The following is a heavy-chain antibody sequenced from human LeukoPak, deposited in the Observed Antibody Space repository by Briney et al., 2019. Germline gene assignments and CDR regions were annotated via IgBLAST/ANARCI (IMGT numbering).Heavy chain of an antibody. CDR1: GFTVSSNY. J-gene: IGHJ4*02. CDR2: VAYDGSNK. Sequence: PGGSLRLSCAASGFTVSSNYMSWVRQAPGKGLEWVAVVAYDGSNKYPADSLKGRFTISRDNSENTLFLEMNSLRPEDTAVYYCAKYAGAGAYDRHNEFDSWGQGTLVTVSS. CDR3: AKYAGAGAYDRHNEFDS. V-gene: IGHV3-30*18. D-gene: IGHD3-22*01.